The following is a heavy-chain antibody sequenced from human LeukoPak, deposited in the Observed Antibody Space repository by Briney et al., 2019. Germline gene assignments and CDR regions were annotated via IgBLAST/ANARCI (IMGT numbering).Heavy chain of an antibody. CDR3: AKGRVAMGSSWYGDYFDY. D-gene: IGHD6-13*01. CDR1: GFTFSSYA. V-gene: IGHV3-23*01. CDR2: ISGSGGST. J-gene: IGHJ4*02. Sequence: GGSLRLSCAASGFTFSSYAMSWVRQAPGKGLEWVSAISGSGGSTYYADSVKGRFTISRDNSKNTLYLQMNSLRAEDTAVYYCAKGRVAMGSSWYGDYFDYWGQRTLVTVSS.